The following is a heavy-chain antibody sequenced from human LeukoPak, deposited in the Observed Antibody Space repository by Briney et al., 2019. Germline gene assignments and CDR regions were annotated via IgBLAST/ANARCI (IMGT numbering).Heavy chain of an antibody. Sequence: GASVKVSCKASGYTFTGYYMHWVRQAPGQGLEWMGWINPNSGGTNYAQKFQGRVTMTRDTSISTAYMELSRLRSDDTAVYYCARALFYSGSYYFDYWGQGTLVTVSS. D-gene: IGHD1-26*01. V-gene: IGHV1-2*02. J-gene: IGHJ4*02. CDR1: GYTFTGYY. CDR2: INPNSGGT. CDR3: ARALFYSGSYYFDY.